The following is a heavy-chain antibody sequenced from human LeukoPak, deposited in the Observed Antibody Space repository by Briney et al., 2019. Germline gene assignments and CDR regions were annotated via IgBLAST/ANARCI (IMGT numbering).Heavy chain of an antibody. Sequence: ASVELSCKACGYTFTGYYMHWVRQAPGQGLEWMGWISPNSGGTNSAQKLQGRVAMTRDTSISTAYMELSRLRSDDTAVYYCARAEEEYGDAFDIWGQGTMVTVSS. J-gene: IGHJ3*02. CDR2: ISPNSGGT. V-gene: IGHV1-2*02. CDR3: ARAEEEYGDAFDI. D-gene: IGHD1-14*01. CDR1: GYTFTGYY.